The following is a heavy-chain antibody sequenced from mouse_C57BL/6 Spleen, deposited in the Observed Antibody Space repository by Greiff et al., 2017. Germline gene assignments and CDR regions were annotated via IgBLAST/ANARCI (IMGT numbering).Heavy chain of an antibody. CDR2: INPGSGGT. J-gene: IGHJ2*01. CDR3: ARSHDFDY. CDR1: GYAFTNYL. Sequence: VKLMESGAELVRPGTSVKVSCKASGYAFTNYLIEWVKQRPGQGLEWIGVINPGSGGTNYNEKFKGKATLTADKSSSTAYMQLSSLTSEDSAVYVCARSHDFDYWGQGTTLTVSS. V-gene: IGHV1-54*01.